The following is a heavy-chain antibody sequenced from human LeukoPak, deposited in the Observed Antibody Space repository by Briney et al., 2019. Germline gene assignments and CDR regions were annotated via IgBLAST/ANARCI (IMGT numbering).Heavy chain of an antibody. Sequence: QTGGSLRLSCAASGFTFNRNGMHWVRQAPGKGREWVAVIWYDGSIKNYADSVQGRFTISRGNSKNTLYLEMDSLRAEDTAVYYCVRGTSGWRGVDYWGQGTLVNVSS. J-gene: IGHJ4*02. D-gene: IGHD6-19*01. V-gene: IGHV3-33*03. CDR2: IWYDGSIK. CDR1: GFTFNRNG. CDR3: VRGTSGWRGVDY.